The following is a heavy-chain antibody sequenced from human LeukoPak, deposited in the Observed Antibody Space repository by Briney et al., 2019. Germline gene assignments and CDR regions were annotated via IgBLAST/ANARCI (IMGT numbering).Heavy chain of an antibody. CDR1: GYSISSGYY. Sequence: PSETLSLTCAVSGYSISSGYYWGWIRQPPGKGLEWTGSIYYSGSTYYNPSLKSRVTISVDTSKNQFSLKLSSVTAADTAVYYCARVATTTNPPQRPFDYWGQGTLVTVSS. CDR3: ARVATTTNPPQRPFDY. D-gene: IGHD5-12*01. V-gene: IGHV4-38-2*01. J-gene: IGHJ4*02. CDR2: IYYSGST.